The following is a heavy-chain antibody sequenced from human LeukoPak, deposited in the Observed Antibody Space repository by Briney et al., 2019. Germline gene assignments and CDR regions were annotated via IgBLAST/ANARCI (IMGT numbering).Heavy chain of an antibody. J-gene: IGHJ4*02. D-gene: IGHD6-6*01. Sequence: PGGSLRLSCAASGFTFSSYSMNWVRQAPGKGLEWVSYISSSSSTIYYADSVKGRFTISRDNAKNSLYLQMSSLRAEDTAVYYCARCGEGSYSTSSSPLDYWGQGTLVTVSS. CDR1: GFTFSSYS. V-gene: IGHV3-48*04. CDR2: ISSSSSTI. CDR3: ARCGEGSYSTSSSPLDY.